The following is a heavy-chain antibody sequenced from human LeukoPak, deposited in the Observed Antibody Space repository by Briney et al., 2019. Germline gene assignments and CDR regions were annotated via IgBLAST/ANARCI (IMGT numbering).Heavy chain of an antibody. CDR1: GFTFGTYA. Sequence: GGSLRLSCAASGFTFGTYALSWVRQAPGKGLEWVSSISDSGGITFYADSVKGRFTISRDNAKNTLCLQMNGLRAEDTAVYYCASPIGDFFDYWGQGTLVTVSS. CDR2: ISDSGGIT. J-gene: IGHJ4*02. V-gene: IGHV3-23*01. D-gene: IGHD3-16*01. CDR3: ASPIGDFFDY.